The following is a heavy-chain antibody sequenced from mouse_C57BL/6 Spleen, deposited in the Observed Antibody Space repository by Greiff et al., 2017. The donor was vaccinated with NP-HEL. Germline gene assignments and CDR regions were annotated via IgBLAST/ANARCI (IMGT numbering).Heavy chain of an antibody. D-gene: IGHD2-4*01. CDR3: ARRGSYYDYDGFAY. CDR1: GFTFSSYG. CDR2: ISSGGSYT. V-gene: IGHV5-6*02. J-gene: IGHJ3*01. Sequence: EVKLEESGGDLVKPGGSLKLSCAASGFTFSSYGMSWVRQTPDKRLEWVATISSGGSYTYYPDSVKGRFTISRDNAKNTLYLQMSSLKSEDTAMYYCARRGSYYDYDGFAYWGQGTLVTVSA.